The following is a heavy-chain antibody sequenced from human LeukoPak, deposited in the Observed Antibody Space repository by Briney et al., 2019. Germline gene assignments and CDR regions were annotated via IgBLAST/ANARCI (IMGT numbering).Heavy chain of an antibody. J-gene: IGHJ3*02. CDR2: IGTAFDT. CDR3: ARRNWGWGGGFDI. D-gene: IGHD7-27*01. CDR1: GFTFSSFD. Sequence: RSGGSLRLSCAASGFTFSSFDMHWVRQTTGNGLEWVSAIGTAFDTSYAGSVKGRFTISRENAKNSLYLQMNTLRAGDTAAYYCARRNWGWGGGFDIWGQGTMVTVSS. V-gene: IGHV3-13*01.